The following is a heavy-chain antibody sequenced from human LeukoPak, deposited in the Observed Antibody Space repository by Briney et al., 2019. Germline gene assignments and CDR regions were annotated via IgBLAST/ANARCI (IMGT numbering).Heavy chain of an antibody. CDR1: GFTVSSNY. CDR2: IYSGGTT. Sequence: PGGSLRLSCAASGFTVSSNYMSWVRQAPGKGLEWVSVIYSGGTTYYADSVKGRFTISRDNSKKTLYLQMNSLRAEDTAVYYCAKGRSGYYSLFDYWGQGILVTVSS. D-gene: IGHD3-22*01. CDR3: AKGRSGYYSLFDY. J-gene: IGHJ4*02. V-gene: IGHV3-66*01.